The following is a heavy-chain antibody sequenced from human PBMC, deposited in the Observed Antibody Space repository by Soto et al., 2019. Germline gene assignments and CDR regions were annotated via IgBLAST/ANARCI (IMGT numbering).Heavy chain of an antibody. CDR3: ASPSLDYAIDY. CDR1: GYTFTSYG. CDR2: ISAYLGKT. Sequence: ASVKVSCKASGYTFTSYGISWVRQAPGQGLEWMGRISAYLGKTNYAQKFQGRVTMTADTSTSTAYMELSSLRSEDTAVYYCASPSLDYAIDYWGQGTLVTVSS. V-gene: IGHV1-18*01. J-gene: IGHJ4*02. D-gene: IGHD4-17*01.